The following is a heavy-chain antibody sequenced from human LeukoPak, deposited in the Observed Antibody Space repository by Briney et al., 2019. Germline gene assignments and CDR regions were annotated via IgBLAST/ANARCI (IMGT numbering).Heavy chain of an antibody. CDR3: VRHFHGSGYVVDL. CDR1: GGSFSGYY. J-gene: IGHJ5*02. D-gene: IGHD6-13*01. V-gene: IGHV4-34*01. Sequence: SETLSLTCAVYGGSFSGYYWSWIRQPPGKGLEWIGEINHSGSTNYNPSLKSRVTISVDTTKNQFSLKLTSVTAADTAVYFCVRHFHGSGYVVDLWGQGTLVTVSS. CDR2: INHSGST.